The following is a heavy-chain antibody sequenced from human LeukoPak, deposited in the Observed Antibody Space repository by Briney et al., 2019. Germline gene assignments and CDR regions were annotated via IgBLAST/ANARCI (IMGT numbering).Heavy chain of an antibody. J-gene: IGHJ4*02. CDR2: VDPEDGET. CDR3: AIGLGYYDSSGYYYETFDY. D-gene: IGHD3-22*01. Sequence: VQVSYKVSGYTFTDYYMHWVQQARGKGVEWMGLVDPEDGETIYAEKFQGRVTITADTSTDTAYMELSSLRSEDTAVYYCAIGLGYYDSSGYYYETFDYWGQGTLVTVSS. CDR1: GYTFTDYY. V-gene: IGHV1-69-2*01.